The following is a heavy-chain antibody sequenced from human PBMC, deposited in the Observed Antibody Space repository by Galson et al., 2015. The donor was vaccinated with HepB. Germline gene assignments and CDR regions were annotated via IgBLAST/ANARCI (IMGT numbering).Heavy chain of an antibody. CDR1: GDSVSSHGAT. D-gene: IGHD6-19*01. Sequence: CAISGDSVSSHGATWNWIRQSPSRGLEWLGRTYYRSTWKNDYAVSMKSRLTINSETSRNQFSLQLNSVTPEDTAVYYCARQYGSVFDSWGQGTLVTVSS. CDR3: ARQYGSVFDS. V-gene: IGHV6-1*01. J-gene: IGHJ4*02. CDR2: TYYRSTWKN.